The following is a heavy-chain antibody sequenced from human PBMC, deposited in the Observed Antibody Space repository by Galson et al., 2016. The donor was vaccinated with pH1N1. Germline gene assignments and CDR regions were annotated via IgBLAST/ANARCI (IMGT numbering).Heavy chain of an antibody. CDR3: AKVGGLLSGYFDY. CDR2: ISWNSGSI. CDR1: GFTFDDYA. Sequence: SLRLSCAASGFTFDDYAMHWVRQAPGKGLEWVSGISWNSGSIGYADSVKGRFTISRDNAKNSLYLQMNSLRAEDTALYYCAKVGGLLSGYFDYWGQRTLVTVSS. V-gene: IGHV3-9*01. J-gene: IGHJ4*02. D-gene: IGHD3-10*01.